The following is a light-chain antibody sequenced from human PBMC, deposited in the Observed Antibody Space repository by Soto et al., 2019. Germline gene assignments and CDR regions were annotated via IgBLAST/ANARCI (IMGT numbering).Light chain of an antibody. CDR3: SSYTSSSSYV. V-gene: IGLV2-14*03. J-gene: IGLJ1*01. CDR1: SSDIGAFNH. Sequence: QSALTQPASVSDSPGQSITISCIGTSSDIGAFNHVSWHQQHPGKAPKLIIYDVINRPSGVSNRFSGSKTGNTASLIISGLQAEDEADYYCSSYTSSSSYVFGSGIKVTVL. CDR2: DVI.